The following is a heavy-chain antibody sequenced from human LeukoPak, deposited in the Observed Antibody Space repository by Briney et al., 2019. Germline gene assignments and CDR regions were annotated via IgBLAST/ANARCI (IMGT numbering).Heavy chain of an antibody. CDR3: VRGYYSNSFDF. D-gene: IGHD2/OR15-2a*01. J-gene: IGHJ3*01. CDR2: ISNSDDTR. CDR1: GYTFTSYS. Sequence: GGSLRLSCAASGYTFTSYSMSWVRQAPGKGLEWVSFISNSDDTRYYADSVRGRFTISRDDAKNSLYLQMSSLRDGYTAVYYCVRGYYSNSFDFWGQGTVVTVSS. V-gene: IGHV3-48*02.